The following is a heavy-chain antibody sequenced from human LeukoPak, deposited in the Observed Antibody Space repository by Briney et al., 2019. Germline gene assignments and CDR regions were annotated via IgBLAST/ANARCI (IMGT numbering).Heavy chain of an antibody. CDR2: ISSSGSTI. V-gene: IGHV3-48*03. J-gene: IGHJ3*02. D-gene: IGHD2-2*01. CDR3: ASPLIVVVPAAIHGHAFDI. CDR1: GFTFSSYE. Sequence: GGSLRLSCAASGFTFSSYEMNWVRQAPGKGLEWVSYISSSGSTIYYADSVKGRFTISRDNAKNSLYLQMNSLRAEDTAVYYCASPLIVVVPAAIHGHAFDIWGQGTMVTVSS.